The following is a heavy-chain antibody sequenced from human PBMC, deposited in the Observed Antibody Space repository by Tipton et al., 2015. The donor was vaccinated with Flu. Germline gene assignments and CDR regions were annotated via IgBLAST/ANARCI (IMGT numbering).Heavy chain of an antibody. J-gene: IGHJ4*02. CDR2: ISDDGNNK. Sequence: SLRLSCAAFGFTSSSYGMHWVRQAPGKGLEWVALISDDGNNKYYADSVKGRFTISRDNSKNTLYLQMNSLRAEDTALYYCAKDPRSGYHYWGFDDWGQGTLVTVSS. CDR3: AKDPRSGYHYWGFDD. V-gene: IGHV3-30*18. CDR1: GFTSSSYG. D-gene: IGHD3-22*01.